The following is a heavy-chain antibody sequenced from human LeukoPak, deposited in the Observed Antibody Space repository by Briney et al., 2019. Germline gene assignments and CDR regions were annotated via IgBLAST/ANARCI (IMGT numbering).Heavy chain of an antibody. D-gene: IGHD6-6*01. CDR1: GGTFSSYA. CDR2: IIPIFGTA. Sequence: ASVKVSCKASGGTFSSYAISRVRQAPGQGLEWMGGIIPIFGTANYAQKFQGRVTITTDESTSTAYMELSSLRSEDTAVYYCAREGDSSSPMDVWGKGTTVTVSS. CDR3: AREGDSSSPMDV. J-gene: IGHJ6*03. V-gene: IGHV1-69*05.